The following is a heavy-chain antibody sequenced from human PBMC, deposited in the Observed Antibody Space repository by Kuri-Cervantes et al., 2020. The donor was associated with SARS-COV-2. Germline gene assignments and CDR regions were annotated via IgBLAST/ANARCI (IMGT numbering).Heavy chain of an antibody. V-gene: IGHV3-69-1*01. Sequence: GGSLRLSCAASGFTFSDYYMNWVRQAPGKGLEWVSSISSSSTIYYADSVKGRFTISRDNAKNSLYLQMNSLRAEDTAVYYCARAGSSGWYWFDPWGQGTLVTVSS. CDR2: ISSSSTI. J-gene: IGHJ5*02. CDR3: ARAGSSGWYWFDP. CDR1: GFTFSDYY. D-gene: IGHD6-19*01.